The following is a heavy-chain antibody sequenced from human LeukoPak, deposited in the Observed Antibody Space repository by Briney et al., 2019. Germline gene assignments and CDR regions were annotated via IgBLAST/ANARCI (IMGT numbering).Heavy chain of an antibody. CDR1: GYTFTSYG. CDR2: IRPYNGNT. J-gene: IGHJ4*02. D-gene: IGHD5-24*01. CDR3: AREMATIVDQFDY. Sequence: GASVTVSCKASGYTFTSYGISWVRQAPGQGLEWMGWIRPYNGNTNYAHKLQGRVTMTTDTSTTTAYMELRSLRSDDTAVYYCAREMATIVDQFDYWGQGTLVTVS. V-gene: IGHV1-18*01.